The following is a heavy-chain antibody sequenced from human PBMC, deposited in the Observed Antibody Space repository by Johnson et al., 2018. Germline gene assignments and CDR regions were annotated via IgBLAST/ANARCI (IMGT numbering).Heavy chain of an antibody. Sequence: QVQLVQSGAEVKKPGSSVKVSCKASGGTFNTNTFSWVRQAPGQGLEWLGRIIPIFDIANNAQKFQGRVTFTADKLTTTVYLELSSLRTEEPAVYFCARESDGGGTFDIWGQGTMVTVSS. CDR2: IIPIFDIA. CDR3: ARESDGGGTFDI. CDR1: GGTFNTNT. J-gene: IGHJ3*02. D-gene: IGHD2-15*01. V-gene: IGHV1-69*04.